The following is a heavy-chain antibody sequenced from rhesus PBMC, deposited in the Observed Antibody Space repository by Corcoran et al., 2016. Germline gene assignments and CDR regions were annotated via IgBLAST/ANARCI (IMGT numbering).Heavy chain of an antibody. CDR3: ARYLRSTSGIDV. V-gene: IGHV4-147*01. J-gene: IGHJ5-1*01. CDR1: GGSISSSY. Sequence: QVQLQESGPGLVKPSETLSLTCAVSGGSISSSYWSWIRQSPGKGLELIGSIYAGTVSTSYHPSLKSRVTISTDTSNNQFSLKLSSVTAADTAVYYCARYLRSTSGIDVWGPGALVTVSS. CDR2: IYAGTVST. D-gene: IGHD2-15*01.